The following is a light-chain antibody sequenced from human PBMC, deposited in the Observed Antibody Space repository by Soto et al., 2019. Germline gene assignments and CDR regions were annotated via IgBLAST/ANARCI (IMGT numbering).Light chain of an antibody. CDR3: SSYAGSNNLV. Sequence: QSALTQPPSASGSPGQSVTISCTGTSSDVGGYNYVSWYQQHPGKAPKLMIYEVSKRPSGVHDRFSGSKSGNTASLTVSGLRAEDEADYYCSSYAGSNNLVFGGGTKLTVL. CDR1: SSDVGGYNY. J-gene: IGLJ2*01. V-gene: IGLV2-8*01. CDR2: EVS.